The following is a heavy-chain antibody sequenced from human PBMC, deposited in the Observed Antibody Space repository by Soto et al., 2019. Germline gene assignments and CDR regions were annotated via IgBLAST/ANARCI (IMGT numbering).Heavy chain of an antibody. J-gene: IGHJ5*02. V-gene: IGHV1-18*01. Sequence: QVQLVQSGAEVKKPGASVKVSCKASGYTFNSYGISWVRQAPGQGLEWMGWISAYNGNTNYAEKLQGRVTMTTDTPWSTASMELRNVRSHDTDVYYCAREKPECFRTGCYVGGEVDHWGEGTLVSVSS. CDR3: AREKPECFRTGCYVGGEVDH. D-gene: IGHD3-10*02. CDR2: ISAYNGNT. CDR1: GYTFNSYG.